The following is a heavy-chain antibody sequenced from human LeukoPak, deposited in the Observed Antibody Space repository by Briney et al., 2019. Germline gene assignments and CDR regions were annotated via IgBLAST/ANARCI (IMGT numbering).Heavy chain of an antibody. J-gene: IGHJ5*02. D-gene: IGHD6-19*01. CDR1: GYTFTNYD. CDR3: ARSPMGSGWYTLWFDP. V-gene: IGHV1-8*01. Sequence: ASVKVSCKASGYTFTNYDINWVRQATGQGLEWMGWMNPNSGNTGYAQKFQGRVTMTRNTSITTAYMELSSLRSEDTAVYYCARSPMGSGWYTLWFDPWGQGTLVTVSS. CDR2: MNPNSGNT.